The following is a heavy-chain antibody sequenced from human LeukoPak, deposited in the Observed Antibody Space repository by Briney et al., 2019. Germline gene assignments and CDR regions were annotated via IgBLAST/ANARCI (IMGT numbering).Heavy chain of an antibody. D-gene: IGHD3-10*01. CDR1: GFTFSSYG. Sequence: PGGSLRLSCAASGFTFSSYGMSWVRQAPGKGLEWVSAISGSGGSTYYADSVKGRFTISRDNSKNTLYLQMNSLRAEDTAVYYCAKGRRGVIAESAPDYWGQGTLVTVSS. CDR3: AKGRRGVIAESAPDY. CDR2: ISGSGGST. J-gene: IGHJ4*02. V-gene: IGHV3-23*01.